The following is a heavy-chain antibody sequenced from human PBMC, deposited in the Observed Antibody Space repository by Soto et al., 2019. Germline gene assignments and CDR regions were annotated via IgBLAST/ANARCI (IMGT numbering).Heavy chain of an antibody. D-gene: IGHD2-21*02. CDR2: IYNSGST. Sequence: QLQLQESGSRLVKPSQTLSLTCAVSGGSISRAGYSWSWIRQSPGKGLEWIGYIYNSGSTFYNPSLKSRLTISVDRSKNQLSLQLNSVTAADTAVYYCASSRVVTTCFAYWGQGTLVTVSS. J-gene: IGHJ4*02. CDR3: ASSRVVTTCFAY. V-gene: IGHV4-30-2*06. CDR1: GGSISRAGYS.